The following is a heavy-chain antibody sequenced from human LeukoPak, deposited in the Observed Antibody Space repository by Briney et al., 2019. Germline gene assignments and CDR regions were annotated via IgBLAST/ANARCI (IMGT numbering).Heavy chain of an antibody. V-gene: IGHV4-39*01. CDR3: ARRDALNYYYYMDV. Sequence: SETLSLTCAVYGGPFSSYYWTWIRQPPGKGLEWIGSIYYSGSTYYNPSLKSRVTISVDTSKNQFSLKLSSVTAADTAVYYCARRDALNYYYYMDVWGKGTTVTVSS. J-gene: IGHJ6*03. CDR1: GGPFSSYY. D-gene: IGHD3-3*02. CDR2: IYYSGST.